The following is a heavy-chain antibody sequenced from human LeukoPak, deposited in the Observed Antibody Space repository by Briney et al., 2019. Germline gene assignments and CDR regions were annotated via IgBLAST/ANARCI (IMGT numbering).Heavy chain of an antibody. Sequence: SGTLSLTCTVSGGSISSGGYHWSWIRQHPGKGLEWIGYIYYSGSTYYNPSLKSRVTISVDTSKNQFSLKLSSVTAADTAVYYCARGHNVVVVAATPEWFDPWGQGTLVTVSS. J-gene: IGHJ5*02. V-gene: IGHV4-31*03. D-gene: IGHD2-15*01. CDR1: GGSISSGGYH. CDR2: IYYSGST. CDR3: ARGHNVVVVAATPEWFDP.